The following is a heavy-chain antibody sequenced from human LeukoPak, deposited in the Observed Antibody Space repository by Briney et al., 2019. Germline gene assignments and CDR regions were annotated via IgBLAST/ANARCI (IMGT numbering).Heavy chain of an antibody. Sequence: PSETLSLTCDVPGIACSTYYWGWIRQSPEKGLEWIGEVNHSGYTNYNPSLKGRVTISVDTSKNQFSLRLNSVTAADTAVYYCARQLYGSDYWGQGTLVTVSS. CDR3: ARQLYGSDY. D-gene: IGHD4-17*01. CDR1: GIACSTYY. V-gene: IGHV4-34*01. CDR2: VNHSGYT. J-gene: IGHJ4*02.